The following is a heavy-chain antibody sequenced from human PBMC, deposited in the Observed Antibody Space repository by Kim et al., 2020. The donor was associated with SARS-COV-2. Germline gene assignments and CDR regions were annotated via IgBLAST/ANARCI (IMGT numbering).Heavy chain of an antibody. J-gene: IGHJ4*02. Sequence: SVKVSCKASRGTLSTYAINWVRQAPGQGLEWMGGITPILRVSTYAQKFQDRVTITADESTGTAYMDLSSLRSDDTAVYYCASSELRGRQTNFDSWGQGTLVTVSS. V-gene: IGHV1-69*13. D-gene: IGHD3-10*01. CDR3: ASSELRGRQTNFDS. CDR1: RGTLSTYA. CDR2: ITPILRVS.